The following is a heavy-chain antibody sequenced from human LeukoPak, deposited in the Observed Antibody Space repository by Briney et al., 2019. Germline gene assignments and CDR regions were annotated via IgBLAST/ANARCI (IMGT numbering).Heavy chain of an antibody. V-gene: IGHV1-2*02. Sequence: GASVKVSCKASGYTFTGYYMNWVRQAPGQGLEWMGWINPNSGRTNYAHNFQGRVTLTRDPSISTAYMELTGLTSNDTGVYYCARTREYSRTWFFPPFDPWGQGTLVTVSS. CDR3: ARTREYSRTWFFPPFDP. CDR2: INPNSGRT. J-gene: IGHJ5*02. CDR1: GYTFTGYY. D-gene: IGHD6-13*01.